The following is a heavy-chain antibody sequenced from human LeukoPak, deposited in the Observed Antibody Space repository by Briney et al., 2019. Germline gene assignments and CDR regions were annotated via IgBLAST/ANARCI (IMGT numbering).Heavy chain of an antibody. J-gene: IGHJ5*02. D-gene: IGHD3-10*01. Sequence: SETLSLTCTVSGGSISNGSYYWSWIRQPPGKGLEWIGYIYYSGSTNYNPSLKSRVTISVDTSKNQFSLKLSSVTAADTAVYYCARLPRGVSSNWFDPWGQGTLVTVSS. CDR3: ARLPRGVSSNWFDP. CDR1: GGSISNGSYY. V-gene: IGHV4-61*01. CDR2: IYYSGST.